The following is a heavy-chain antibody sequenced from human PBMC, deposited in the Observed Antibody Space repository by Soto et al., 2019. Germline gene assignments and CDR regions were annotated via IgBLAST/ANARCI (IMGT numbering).Heavy chain of an antibody. V-gene: IGHV3-74*01. Sequence: EVQLVESGGGLVKLGGSLRFSCEASGLTLSVSWMNWVGKAQGKGRVWVSRIVSDGSTTSYADSVKGRFTISRDNAKSTLYLQMNSLRAEDTAVYYCARPGYSNYGPGVDVWGQGTTVTVSS. D-gene: IGHD4-4*01. CDR1: GLTLSVSW. CDR2: IVSDGSTT. J-gene: IGHJ6*02. CDR3: ARPGYSNYGPGVDV.